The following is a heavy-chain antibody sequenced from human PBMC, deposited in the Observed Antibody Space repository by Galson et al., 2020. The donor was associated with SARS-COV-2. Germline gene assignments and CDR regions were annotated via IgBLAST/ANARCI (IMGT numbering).Heavy chain of an antibody. J-gene: IGHJ2*01. CDR1: GFTFSSYA. D-gene: IGHD4-17*01. CDR3: ARVTTVRYLDL. CDR2: ISYDGSNK. V-gene: IGHV3-30*04. Sequence: GGSLRLSCAASGFTFSSYAMHWVRQAPAKGLEWVAVISYDGSNKYYADSVKGRFTISRDNSKNTLYLQMNSLRAEDTAVYYCARVTTVRYLDLWGRGTLVTGSS.